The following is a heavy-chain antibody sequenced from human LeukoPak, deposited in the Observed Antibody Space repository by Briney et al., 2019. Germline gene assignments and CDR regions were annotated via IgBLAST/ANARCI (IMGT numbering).Heavy chain of an antibody. CDR3: ATGPGGYYFDY. Sequence: PSETLSLTCAVYGGSFSGYYWSWIRQPPGKGLEWIGEINHSGSTNYNPSLKSRVTISVDTSKNQFSLKLSSVTAADTAVYYCATGPGGYYFDYWGQGTLVTVSS. CDR2: INHSGST. V-gene: IGHV4-34*01. J-gene: IGHJ4*02. D-gene: IGHD3-3*01. CDR1: GGSFSGYY.